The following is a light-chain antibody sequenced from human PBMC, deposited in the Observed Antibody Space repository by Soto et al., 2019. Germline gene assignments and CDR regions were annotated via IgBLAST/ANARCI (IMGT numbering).Light chain of an antibody. Sequence: QSVLTQPPSASGTPGQRVTISCSGSSSNIGSNYVYWYQQLPGTAPKLPIYRNNQRPSGVPDRFSGSKSGTSASLAISGLRSEDEADYYCAAWDDSLNSWVFGGGTKLTVL. V-gene: IGLV1-47*01. CDR2: RNN. CDR3: AAWDDSLNSWV. CDR1: SSNIGSNY. J-gene: IGLJ3*02.